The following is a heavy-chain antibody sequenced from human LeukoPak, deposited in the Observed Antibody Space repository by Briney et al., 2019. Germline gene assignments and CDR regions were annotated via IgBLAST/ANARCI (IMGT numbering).Heavy chain of an antibody. Sequence: GASVKVSCKASGYTFTGYYMHWVRQAPGQGLEWMGWINPNSGGTNYAQKFQGWVTMTRDTSISTAYMELSSLRSEDTAVYYCARSDYDFWSGQNWFDPWGQGTLVTVSS. D-gene: IGHD3-3*01. J-gene: IGHJ5*02. V-gene: IGHV1-2*04. CDR1: GYTFTGYY. CDR2: INPNSGGT. CDR3: ARSDYDFWSGQNWFDP.